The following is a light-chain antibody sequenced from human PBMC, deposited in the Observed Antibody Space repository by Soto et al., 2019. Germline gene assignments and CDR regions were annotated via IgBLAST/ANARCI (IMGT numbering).Light chain of an antibody. J-gene: IGKJ3*01. Sequence: EIVLTQSPGTLSLSPGDRATLSCRASHSINTSFLAWFQQKPGQAPRLLIYAASTRATAIPDRFSGSASETDFTLTINRLEPEDSAVYYCQQYASAPFSLGRGTKVDIX. CDR3: QQYASAPFS. CDR1: HSINTSF. CDR2: AAS. V-gene: IGKV3-20*01.